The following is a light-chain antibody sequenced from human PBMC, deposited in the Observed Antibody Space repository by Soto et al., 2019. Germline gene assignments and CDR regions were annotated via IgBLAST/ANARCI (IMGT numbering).Light chain of an antibody. CDR3: QKYSSVIT. V-gene: IGKV1-27*01. CDR2: AAS. CDR1: QGISNF. Sequence: DIQMTQSPSSLSASVGDRVTITCRASQGISNFLAWYQQKPGKVPKLLISAASTLQSGVPYRFSGSGSGTDFTLTITSLQPEDVATYYCQKYSSVITFGQGTRLEI. J-gene: IGKJ5*01.